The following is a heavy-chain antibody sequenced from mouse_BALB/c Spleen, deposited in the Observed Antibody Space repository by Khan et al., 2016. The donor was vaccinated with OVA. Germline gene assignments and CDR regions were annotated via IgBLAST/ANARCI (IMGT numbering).Heavy chain of an antibody. CDR3: ARGAGRTYGMDY. V-gene: IGHV1-9*01. J-gene: IGHJ4*01. Sequence: VQLQESGAELMKPGASVKISCKSTGYTFSNYWIEWVQQRPGHGLEWIGEILPGSDTIHHNEKFKGKATFTADPSSNTAYIQLSSLTSEDSAVYYCARGAGRTYGMDYWGQGTSVTVSS. D-gene: IGHD3-3*01. CDR1: GYTFSNYW. CDR2: ILPGSDTI.